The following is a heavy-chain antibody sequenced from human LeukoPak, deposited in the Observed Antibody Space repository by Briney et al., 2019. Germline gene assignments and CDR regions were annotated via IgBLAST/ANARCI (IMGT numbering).Heavy chain of an antibody. Sequence: GGSLRLSCAASGFTFSSYAMSWVRQAPGKGLEWVSAISGSGGSTYYADSVKGRFTISRDNSKNTLYLQMNSLRAEDTAVYYCANYPRPYKLIAAAGVNWFDPWGQGTLVTVSS. J-gene: IGHJ5*02. CDR1: GFTFSSYA. D-gene: IGHD6-13*01. CDR2: ISGSGGST. CDR3: ANYPRPYKLIAAAGVNWFDP. V-gene: IGHV3-23*01.